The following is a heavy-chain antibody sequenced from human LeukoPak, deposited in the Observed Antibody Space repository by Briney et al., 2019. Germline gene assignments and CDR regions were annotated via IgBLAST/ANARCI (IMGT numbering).Heavy chain of an antibody. Sequence: PGGSLRLSCAASGFTFSRYWMHWVRQAPGKGLVWVSRIKSDGKTNYADSVKGRFTISRDNAKNTVSLQMDSLRAEDTGVYYCARVPSEVGGYYPEYFRHWGQGTLVTVSS. D-gene: IGHD3-22*01. J-gene: IGHJ1*01. CDR1: GFTFSRYW. CDR3: ARVPSEVGGYYPEYFRH. CDR2: IKSDGKT. V-gene: IGHV3-74*01.